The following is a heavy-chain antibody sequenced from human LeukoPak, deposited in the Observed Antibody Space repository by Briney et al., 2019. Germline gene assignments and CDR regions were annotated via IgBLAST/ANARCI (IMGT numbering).Heavy chain of an antibody. CDR1: GYTFTGYY. D-gene: IGHD3-22*01. Sequence: ASVKVSCKASGYTFTGYYMHWVRQAPGQGLEWMGWINPNSGGTNYAQKFQGWVTMTRDTSISTAYMELSRLRSDDTAVYYCARGTPAYYYDSSGYYDFDYWGQGTLVTVSS. CDR3: ARGTPAYYYDSSGYYDFDY. V-gene: IGHV1-2*04. CDR2: INPNSGGT. J-gene: IGHJ4*02.